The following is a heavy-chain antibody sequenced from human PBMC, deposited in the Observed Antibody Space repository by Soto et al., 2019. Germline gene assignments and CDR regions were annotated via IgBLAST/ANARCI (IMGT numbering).Heavy chain of an antibody. CDR1: GGSISSSNW. CDR3: ARDHIVVVPAASPSYYYYGMDV. V-gene: IGHV4-4*02. CDR2: IYHSRST. Sequence: QVQLQESGPGLVKPSGTLSLTCAVSGGSISSSNWWSWVRQPPGKGLEWIGEIYHSRSTNYNPSLMSRVTISVDKSKNQFSLKLSSVTAADTAVYYCARDHIVVVPAASPSYYYYGMDVWGQGTTVTVSS. J-gene: IGHJ6*02. D-gene: IGHD2-2*01.